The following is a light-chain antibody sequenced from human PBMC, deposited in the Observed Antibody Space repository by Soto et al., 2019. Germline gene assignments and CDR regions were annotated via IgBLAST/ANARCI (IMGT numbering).Light chain of an antibody. V-gene: IGKV1-39*01. CDR1: QEISNF. CDR2: AAS. J-gene: IGKJ1*01. Sequence: DIQMTQSPISLSASIGDRVTVTCRASQEISNFLNWYQQKPWKALKLLIYAASNLQSGVPSRFSGSVSGTDFTLSINILQPEDCATYYCQQSYSTPRTFGQGTKMDIK. CDR3: QQSYSTPRT.